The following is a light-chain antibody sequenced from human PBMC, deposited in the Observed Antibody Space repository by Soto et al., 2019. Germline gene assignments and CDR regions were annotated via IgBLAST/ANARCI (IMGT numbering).Light chain of an antibody. V-gene: IGLV7-46*01. Sequence: QAVVTQEPSLTVSPGGTVTLTCDSSTGTVTSGHFPYWFQQKSAQAPRTLIYDTTNKHSWTPARFSGSLLAGKASLTLSGAQPEDEAEYSCLLYLSGVRVFGGGTKLTVL. CDR3: LLYLSGVRV. J-gene: IGLJ2*01. CDR1: TGTVTSGHF. CDR2: DTT.